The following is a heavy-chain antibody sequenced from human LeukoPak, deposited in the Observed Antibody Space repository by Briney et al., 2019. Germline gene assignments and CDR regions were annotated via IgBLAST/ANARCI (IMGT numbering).Heavy chain of an antibody. V-gene: IGHV3-23*01. CDR3: AKRGYYYGSSGYYYFDY. CDR2: ISGSGGST. J-gene: IGHJ4*02. Sequence: GGSLRLSCAASGFTFSSYAMSWVRQAPGKGLEWVSAISGSGGSTYSADSVKGRFTISRDNSKNTLYLQMNSLRAEDTAVYYCAKRGYYYGSSGYYYFDYWGQGTLVTVSS. D-gene: IGHD3-22*01. CDR1: GFTFSSYA.